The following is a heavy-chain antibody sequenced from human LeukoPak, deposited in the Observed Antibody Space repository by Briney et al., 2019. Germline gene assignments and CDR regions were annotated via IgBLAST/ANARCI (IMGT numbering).Heavy chain of an antibody. D-gene: IGHD3-22*01. Sequence: GGSLRLSCAASGFTFSSYGMHWVRQALGKGLEWVAFIRYDGSNKYYADSVKGRFTISRDNSKNTLYLQMNSLRAEDTAVYYCAKGITMIVVVIVYFDYWGQGILVTVSS. CDR1: GFTFSSYG. CDR2: IRYDGSNK. J-gene: IGHJ4*02. CDR3: AKGITMIVVVIVYFDY. V-gene: IGHV3-30*02.